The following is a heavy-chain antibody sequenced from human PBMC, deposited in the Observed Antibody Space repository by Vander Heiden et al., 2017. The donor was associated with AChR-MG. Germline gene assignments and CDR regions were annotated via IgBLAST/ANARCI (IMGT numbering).Heavy chain of an antibody. Sequence: EVQLVESGGGLVQPGRSLRLSCKTSGFTFGDYALSWFRQAPGKGLEWVGFIKSKAYGGTTEYAASVQGRFTIPRDDSKSIAYLQMNSLKIEDTAVYHCTRDEYGQVGGGFFDYWGQGTLVTVSS. CDR1: GFTFGDYA. CDR3: TRDEYGQVGGGFFDY. D-gene: IGHD1-26*01. CDR2: IKSKAYGGTT. V-gene: IGHV3-49*03. J-gene: IGHJ4*02.